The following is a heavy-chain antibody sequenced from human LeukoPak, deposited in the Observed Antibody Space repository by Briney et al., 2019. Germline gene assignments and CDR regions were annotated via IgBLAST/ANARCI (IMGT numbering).Heavy chain of an antibody. CDR3: GMDV. CDR2: ISYDGSNK. Sequence: AGGSLRLSCAASGFTFSSYWMSWVRQAPGKGLEWVAVISYDGSNKYYADSVKGRFTISRDNSKNTLYLQMNRAAAVVFPYYYYGMDVWGQGTTVTVSS. J-gene: IGHJ6*02. D-gene: IGHD6-13*01. CDR1: GFTFSSYW. V-gene: IGHV3-30*03.